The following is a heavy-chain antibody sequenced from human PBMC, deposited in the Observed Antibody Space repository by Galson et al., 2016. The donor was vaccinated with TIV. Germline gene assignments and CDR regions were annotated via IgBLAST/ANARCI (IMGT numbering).Heavy chain of an antibody. V-gene: IGHV1-46*01. CDR2: IDPLGGGT. Sequence: SVKASCKASGYTLSHYYMHWVRQAPGQGLEWVGVIDPLGGGTTYAPQFQGRVTMTRDTSTSTVYMELTSLKSDDTAVLYCATFSGARGPFDYWGQGTLVAVSS. CDR1: GYTLSHYY. J-gene: IGHJ4*02. CDR3: ATFSGARGPFDY. D-gene: IGHD2-15*01.